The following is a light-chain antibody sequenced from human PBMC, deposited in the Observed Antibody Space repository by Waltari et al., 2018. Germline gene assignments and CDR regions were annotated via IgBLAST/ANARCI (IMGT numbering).Light chain of an antibody. Sequence: SYELTQPPSVSVSPGQTASITCSGDKLGDKYACWYQQKPGQSPLVVIYQDNKRPSGIPERFSGSNSGNTATLTISGTQAMDEADYYCQAWDNNLVIFGGGTKLTVL. CDR3: QAWDNNLVI. J-gene: IGLJ2*01. V-gene: IGLV3-1*01. CDR1: KLGDKY. CDR2: QDN.